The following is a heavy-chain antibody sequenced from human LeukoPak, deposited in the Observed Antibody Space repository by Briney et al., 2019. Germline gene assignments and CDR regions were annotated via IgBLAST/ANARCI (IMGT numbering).Heavy chain of an antibody. J-gene: IGHJ4*02. D-gene: IGHD3-22*01. CDR3: ASSSLKYYYDSSGYWGHFDY. CDR1: GYTFTGYY. CDR2: INPNSGGT. Sequence: ASVKVSCKASGYTFTGYYMHWVRQAPGQGLEWKGWINPNSGGTNYAQKFQGRVTMTRDTSISTAYMELSRLRSDDTAVYYCASSSLKYYYDSSGYWGHFDYWGQGTLVTVSS. V-gene: IGHV1-2*02.